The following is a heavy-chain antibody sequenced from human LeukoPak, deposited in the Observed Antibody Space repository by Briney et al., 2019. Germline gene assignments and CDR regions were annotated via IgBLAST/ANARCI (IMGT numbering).Heavy chain of an antibody. CDR3: AKDKGNYGYDY. CDR2: IYSDGTHT. J-gene: IGHJ4*02. V-gene: IGHV3-30*18. CDR1: GFTFSSYS. Sequence: GGSLRLSCAASGFTFSSYSMNWVRQAPGKGLEWLALIYSDGTHTFYGDSVRGRFTMSRDISKNTVYLQMNNMRPEEDTAVYFCAKDKGNYGYDYWGQGTLVTVSS. D-gene: IGHD5-24*01.